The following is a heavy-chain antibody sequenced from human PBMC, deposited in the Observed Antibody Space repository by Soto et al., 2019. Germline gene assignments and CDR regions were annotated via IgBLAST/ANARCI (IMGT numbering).Heavy chain of an antibody. V-gene: IGHV3-11*05. CDR3: AREFRQDYYDSSGYPDAFDI. D-gene: IGHD3-22*01. Sequence: PGGSLRLSCAASGFTFSDYYMSWIRQAPGKGLEWVSYISSSSSYTNYADSVKGRFTISRDNAKNSLYLQMSSLRAEDTAVYYCAREFRQDYYDSSGYPDAFDIWGQGTMVTVSS. CDR2: ISSSSSYT. CDR1: GFTFSDYY. J-gene: IGHJ3*02.